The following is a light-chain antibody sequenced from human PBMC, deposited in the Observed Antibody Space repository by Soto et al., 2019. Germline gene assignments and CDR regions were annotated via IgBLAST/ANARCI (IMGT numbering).Light chain of an antibody. CDR3: SSYTSSSTVV. J-gene: IGLJ3*02. CDR2: DVS. V-gene: IGLV2-14*01. CDR1: SSDVGAYNS. Sequence: QSALTQPASVSGSPGQSITISCTGTSSDVGAYNSVSWYQQHPGKVPKLMIYDVSNRPSGVSNRFSGSKSGNTASLIISGPRAEDGVDYYGSSYTSSSTVVFGGGTKVTVL.